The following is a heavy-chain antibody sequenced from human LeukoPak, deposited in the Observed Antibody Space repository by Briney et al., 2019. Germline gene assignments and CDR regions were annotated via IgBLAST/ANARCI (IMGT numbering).Heavy chain of an antibody. V-gene: IGHV3-23*01. Sequence: PGGSLRLSCAASGFPFSSNWMHWVRQAPGKGLEWVSAISGSGGSTYYADSVKGRFTISRDNSKNTLYLQMNSLRAEDTAVYYCAKGGYSSSWYLALTFDYWGQGTLVTVSS. D-gene: IGHD6-13*01. CDR1: GFPFSSNW. CDR3: AKGGYSSSWYLALTFDY. J-gene: IGHJ4*02. CDR2: ISGSGGST.